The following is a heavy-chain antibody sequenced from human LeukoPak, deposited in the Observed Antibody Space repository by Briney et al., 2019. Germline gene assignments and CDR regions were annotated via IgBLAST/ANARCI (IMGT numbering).Heavy chain of an antibody. Sequence: ASVKVSCKASGYTFTGYYMHWVRQAPGQGLEWMGRINPNSGGTNYAQKFQGRVTMTRDTSISIAYMELSRLRSDDTAVYYCARGENLEWLLSIDYWGQGTLVTVSS. D-gene: IGHD3-3*01. CDR3: ARGENLEWLLSIDY. V-gene: IGHV1-2*06. CDR2: INPNSGGT. J-gene: IGHJ4*02. CDR1: GYTFTGYY.